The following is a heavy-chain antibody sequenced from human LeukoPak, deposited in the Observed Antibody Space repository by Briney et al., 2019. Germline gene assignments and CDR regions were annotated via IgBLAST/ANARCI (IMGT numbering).Heavy chain of an antibody. CDR3: AKFSSEYCSGGSCYSVGAFDI. J-gene: IGHJ3*02. CDR1: GFTFSSYG. CDR2: IRYDGSNK. V-gene: IGHV3-30*02. D-gene: IGHD2-15*01. Sequence: GGSLRLSCAACGFTFSSYGMHWGRQAPGKGLEWGAFIRYDGSNKYYADSVKGRFTISRDNTKNTLYLQMNSLRAEDTAVYYCAKFSSEYCSGGSCYSVGAFDIWGQGTMVTVSS.